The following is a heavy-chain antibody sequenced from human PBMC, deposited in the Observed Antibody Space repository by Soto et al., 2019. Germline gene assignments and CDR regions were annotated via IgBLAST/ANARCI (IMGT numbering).Heavy chain of an antibody. J-gene: IGHJ4*02. CDR1: GFTFSSYA. D-gene: IGHD1-1*01. CDR3: ATDPGPRLEGPTRVFDF. V-gene: IGHV3-23*01. CDR2: ISGGGGST. Sequence: EVQLLESGGGLVQPGGSLRLSCAASGFTFSSYALSWVRQAPGKGLEWVSGISGGGGSTYYADSVKGRFTISRDNSKNTLYLQMSGLRAEDTAVYYCATDPGPRLEGPTRVFDFLGQGTLLTVSS.